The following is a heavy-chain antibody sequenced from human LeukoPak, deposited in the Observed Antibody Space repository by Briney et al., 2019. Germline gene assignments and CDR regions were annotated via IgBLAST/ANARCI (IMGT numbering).Heavy chain of an antibody. V-gene: IGHV4-34*01. D-gene: IGHD3-9*01. CDR3: ARGRDYDILTGYAPLYWYFDL. CDR1: GGSFSGYY. CDR2: INHSGST. Sequence: SETLSLTCAVYGGSFSGYYWSWIRQPPGKGLEWIGEINHSGSTNYNPSLKSRVTISVDTSKNQFSLKLSSVTAADTAVYYCARGRDYDILTGYAPLYWYFDLWGRGTLSLSPQ. J-gene: IGHJ2*01.